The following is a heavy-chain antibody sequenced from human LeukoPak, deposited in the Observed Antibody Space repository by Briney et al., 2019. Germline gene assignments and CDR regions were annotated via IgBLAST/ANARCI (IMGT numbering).Heavy chain of an antibody. CDR3: ARDNPYSSSGDAFDI. D-gene: IGHD6-13*01. CDR1: GYTFTSYG. CDR2: ISAYNGNT. Sequence: ASVKVSCKASGYTFTSYGISWVRQAPGQGLEWMGWISAYNGNTNYGQKLQGRVTMTTDTSTSTAYMELRSLRSDDTAVYYCARDNPYSSSGDAFDIWGQGTMVTVSS. J-gene: IGHJ3*02. V-gene: IGHV1-18*01.